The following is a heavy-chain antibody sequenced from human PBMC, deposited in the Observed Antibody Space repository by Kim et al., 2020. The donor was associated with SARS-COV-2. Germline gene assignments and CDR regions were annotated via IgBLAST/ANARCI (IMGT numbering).Heavy chain of an antibody. D-gene: IGHD5-12*01. V-gene: IGHV1-24*01. CDR3: AAHDIVVTTLPFEW. J-gene: IGHJ4*02. Sequence: YAQKFHGRVTMTEDTSTDTAYLELSSLRSEDTAVYYCAAHDIVVTTLPFEWWGQGSLVTVSS.